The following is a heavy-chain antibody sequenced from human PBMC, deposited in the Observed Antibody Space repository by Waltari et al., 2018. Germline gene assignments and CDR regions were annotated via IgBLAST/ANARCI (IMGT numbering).Heavy chain of an antibody. Sequence: QLQLQESGPGLVKPSQTLSLTCTVSGGSISIGSYYWAWIRQPAGKGLEWIGRIYTGGSTNYNPSLKSRVTISVDTSKNQFSLNVNSVTAADTAVYYCARSSTYYYYMDVWGKGTTVTVSS. CDR1: GGSISIGSYY. CDR3: ARSSTYYYYMDV. V-gene: IGHV4-61*02. D-gene: IGHD6-6*01. J-gene: IGHJ6*03. CDR2: IYTGGST.